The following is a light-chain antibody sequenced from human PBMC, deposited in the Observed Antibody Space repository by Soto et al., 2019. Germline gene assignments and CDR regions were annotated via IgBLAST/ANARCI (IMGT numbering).Light chain of an antibody. CDR2: DAS. Sequence: EIVLTQSPATLSLSPGERATLSCRASQSVSSSYLAWYQQKPGQAPRLLIYDASSRATGIPDRFSGSGSGTEFTLTIGSLQSEDFAIYYCQQYNNWPPITFGQGTRLEIK. V-gene: IGKV3D-15*01. CDR3: QQYNNWPPIT. CDR1: QSVSSSY. J-gene: IGKJ5*01.